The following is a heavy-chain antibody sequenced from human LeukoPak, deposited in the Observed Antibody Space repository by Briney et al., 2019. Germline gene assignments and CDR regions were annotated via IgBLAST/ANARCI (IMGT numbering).Heavy chain of an antibody. V-gene: IGHV1-18*01. CDR2: ISAYNGNT. J-gene: IGHJ1*01. CDR3: ARAPTGYSSYFQH. Sequence: ASVKVSRKSSGYTFTSYGIRWVRQAPGQGLEWMGWISAYNGNTKYAQKLQGRVTMSTDTCTSTAYMELRSLRSDGTAVYYCARAPTGYSSYFQHWGQGTLVTVSS. D-gene: IGHD6-13*01. CDR1: GYTFTSYG.